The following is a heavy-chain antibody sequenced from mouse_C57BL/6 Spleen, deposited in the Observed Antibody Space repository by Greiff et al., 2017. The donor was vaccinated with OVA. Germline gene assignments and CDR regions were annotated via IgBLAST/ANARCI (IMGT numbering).Heavy chain of an antibody. D-gene: IGHD4-1*01. CDR3: AREEAGTEYAMDY. J-gene: IGHJ4*01. Sequence: VQLQQPGAELVRPGSSVKLSCKASGYTFTSSWMHWVKQRPIQGLEWIGNIDPSDSETHYNQKFKDKATLTVDKSSSTAYIQLSSLTSEDSAVYYCAREEAGTEYAMDYWGQGTSVTVSS. V-gene: IGHV1-52*01. CDR1: GYTFTSSW. CDR2: IDPSDSET.